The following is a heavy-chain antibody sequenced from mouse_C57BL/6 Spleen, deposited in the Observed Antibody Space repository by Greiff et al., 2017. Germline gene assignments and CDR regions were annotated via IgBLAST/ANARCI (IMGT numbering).Heavy chain of an antibody. D-gene: IGHD1-1*01. CDR2: IHPNSGST. J-gene: IGHJ2*01. V-gene: IGHV1-64*01. Sequence: QVQLQQPGAELVKPGASVKLSCKASGYTFTSYWMHWVKQRPGQGLEWIGMIHPNSGSTNYNEKFKSKATLTVDKSSSTAYMQLSSLTSEDSAVYYCANYCSSYVEYYLDYWGQGTTLTVSS. CDR3: ANYCSSYVEYYLDY. CDR1: GYTFTSYW.